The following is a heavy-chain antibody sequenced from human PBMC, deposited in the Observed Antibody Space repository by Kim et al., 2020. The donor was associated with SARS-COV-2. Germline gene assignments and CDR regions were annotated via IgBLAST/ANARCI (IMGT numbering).Heavy chain of an antibody. Sequence: ASVKVSCKASGYPFSSYGITWVRQAPGQGLEWVGWTSPYNGNTKYAHNLPGRVTITTDTSSNTAYMELRSLRSDDTAVYHLVRGDYVYGGDRFDPRGQGT. D-gene: IGHD3-16*01. J-gene: IGHJ5*02. CDR1: GYPFSSYG. CDR2: TSPYNGNT. V-gene: IGHV1-18*01. CDR3: VRGDYVYGGDRFDP.